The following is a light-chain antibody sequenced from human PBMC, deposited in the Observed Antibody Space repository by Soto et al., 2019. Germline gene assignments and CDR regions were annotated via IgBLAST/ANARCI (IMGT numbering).Light chain of an antibody. V-gene: IGKV1-5*03. J-gene: IGKJ1*01. CDR2: KAS. CDR3: QQYNSYPWT. CDR1: QSISNW. Sequence: DIRMTQSPSTLSASVGDRVTITCRASQSISNWLAWYQQKPEKAPNLLIYKASSLQSGVPSRFSGSESGTEFTLTINSLQPDDFATYYCQQYNSYPWTFGQGTK.